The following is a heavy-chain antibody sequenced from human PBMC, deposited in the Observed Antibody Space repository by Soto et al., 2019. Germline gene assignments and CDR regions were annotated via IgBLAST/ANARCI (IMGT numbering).Heavy chain of an antibody. CDR1: GGSINSSNW. D-gene: IGHD4-17*01. Sequence: TSETLSLTCAVSGGSINSSNWWSWVRQPPGKGLEWIGEIYHIGSTNYNPSLKSRVTISVDKSKNQFSLKLSSVTAADTAVYYCARVWTTVTNWFDPWGQGTLVTVSS. V-gene: IGHV4-4*02. CDR2: IYHIGST. J-gene: IGHJ5*01. CDR3: ARVWTTVTNWFDP.